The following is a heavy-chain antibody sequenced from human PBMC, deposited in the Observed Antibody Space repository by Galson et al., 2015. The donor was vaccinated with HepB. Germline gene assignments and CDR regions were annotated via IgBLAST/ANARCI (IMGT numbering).Heavy chain of an antibody. J-gene: IGHJ4*02. CDR1: GFTFSSYS. CDR3: ARTMVRGAGPPSWPSEFDY. Sequence: SLRLSCAASGFTFSSYSMNWVRQAPGKGLEWVSYISSSSSTIYYADSVKGRFTISRDNAKNSLYLQMNSLRDEDTAVYYCARTMVRGAGPPSWPSEFDYWGQGTLVTVSS. V-gene: IGHV3-48*02. D-gene: IGHD3-10*01. CDR2: ISSSSSTI.